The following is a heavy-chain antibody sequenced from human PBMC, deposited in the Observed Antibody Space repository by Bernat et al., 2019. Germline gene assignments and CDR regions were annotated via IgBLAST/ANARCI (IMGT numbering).Heavy chain of an antibody. Sequence: EVQLVESGGGLVQPGGSLRLSCAASGFTVSSNYMSWVRQAPGKGLEWVSVIYSGGSTYYADSVKGRFTISRDNSKNTLYLQMNSLRAEDTAVYYCARAGSETTNYYYYYYMDVWGKGTTVTVSS. CDR2: IYSGGST. D-gene: IGHD1-7*01. J-gene: IGHJ6*03. CDR1: GFTVSSNY. CDR3: ARAGSETTNYYYYYYMDV. V-gene: IGHV3-66*01.